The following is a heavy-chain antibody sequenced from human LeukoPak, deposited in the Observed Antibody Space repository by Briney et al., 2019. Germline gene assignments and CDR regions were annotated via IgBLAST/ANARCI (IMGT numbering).Heavy chain of an antibody. Sequence: SETLSLTCAVYGGSFSDYYWSWIRQPPGKGLEWIGQISHSGSTNYNPSLKSRVTISADTSKNQFSLKLTSVTAADTAVYYCARGPDIVVVPAATYYYGMDVWGQGTTVTVSS. V-gene: IGHV4-34*01. J-gene: IGHJ6*02. CDR3: ARGPDIVVVPAATYYYGMDV. CDR1: GGSFSDYY. CDR2: ISHSGST. D-gene: IGHD2-2*01.